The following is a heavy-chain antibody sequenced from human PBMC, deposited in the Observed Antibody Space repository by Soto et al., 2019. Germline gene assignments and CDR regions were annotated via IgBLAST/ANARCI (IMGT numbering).Heavy chain of an antibody. CDR1: GYTFTSYN. CDR3: ARAEGRFGALYWFDP. V-gene: IGHV1-46*04. D-gene: IGHD3-10*01. Sequence: QVQLVQSGAEVKKPGASVKVSCKASGYTFTSYNMHWVRQAPGQGLEWVGMINPLGFSTTYAQKSRGRVTINRHTSTSIVHMELPNLRSEDTAVYYCARAEGRFGALYWFDPWGQGTLVTVSS. J-gene: IGHJ5*02. CDR2: INPLGFST.